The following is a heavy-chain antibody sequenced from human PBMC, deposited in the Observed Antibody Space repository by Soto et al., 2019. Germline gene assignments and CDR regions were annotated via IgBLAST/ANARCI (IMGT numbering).Heavy chain of an antibody. J-gene: IGHJ4*02. CDR2: IYPGDSET. CDR3: ARLRVSLPVTTISSLDL. V-gene: IGHV5-51*01. Sequence: PGESLKISCKTSGYTFNSYWIAWVRQMPGKGLEFMGIIYPGDSETRYSPSFQGQVTISADKSNTTAHLQWSSLKASDTAMYFCARLRVSLPVTTISSLDLRGQGPLVTLSS. D-gene: IGHD4-17*01. CDR1: GYTFNSYW.